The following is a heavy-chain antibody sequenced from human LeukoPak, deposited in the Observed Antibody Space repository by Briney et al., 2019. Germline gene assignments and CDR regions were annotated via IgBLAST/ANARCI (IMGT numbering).Heavy chain of an antibody. CDR1: GGSVSSGGFS. CDR3: ARLLGYCSGGSCYANWFDP. J-gene: IGHJ5*02. CDR2: ISHTGST. V-gene: IGHV4-30-2*03. Sequence: SETLSLTCAVSGGSVSSGGFSWRWIRQPPGKGLECIGSISHTGSTYYNPSLKSRVTISVDTSKNQFSLKLTSVTAADTAVYYCARLLGYCSGGSCYANWFDPWGQGTLVTVSS. D-gene: IGHD2-15*01.